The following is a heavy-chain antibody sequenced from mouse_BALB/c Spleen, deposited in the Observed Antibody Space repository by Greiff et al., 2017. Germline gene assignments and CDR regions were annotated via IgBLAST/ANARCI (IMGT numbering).Heavy chain of an antibody. J-gene: IGHJ2*01. CDR1: GYAFSSSW. CDR2: IYPGDGDT. CDR3: ARLYYGYLDY. Sequence: QVQLKESGPELVKPGASVKISCKASGYAFSSSWMNWVKQRPGQGLEWIGRIYPGDGDTNYNGKFKGKATLTADKSSSTAYMQLSSLTSVDSAVYFCARLYYGYLDYWGQGTTLTVSS. D-gene: IGHD1-1*01. V-gene: IGHV1-82*01.